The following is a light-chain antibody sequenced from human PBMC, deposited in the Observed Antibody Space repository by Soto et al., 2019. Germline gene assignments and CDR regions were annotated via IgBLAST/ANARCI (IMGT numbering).Light chain of an antibody. Sequence: DIQMTLSPSSVSASVGDRVSITRRASQGIGSQLAWYQQKPGKAPKLLIHAASTLQRGVPSRFSGSGSGTDFTLTISSLQSEDFATYYCQQANDFPRTLGQGTKVEIE. J-gene: IGKJ1*01. CDR3: QQANDFPRT. CDR2: AAS. V-gene: IGKV1-12*01. CDR1: QGIGSQ.